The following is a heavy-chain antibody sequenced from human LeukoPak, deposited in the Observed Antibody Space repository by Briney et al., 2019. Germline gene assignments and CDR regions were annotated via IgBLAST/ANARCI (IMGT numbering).Heavy chain of an antibody. D-gene: IGHD3-16*01. CDR1: GGSFSGYY. Sequence: SETLSLTCAVYGGSFSGYYWTFIRQPPGKEPEWIGEINHSGSTNYNPSLKSRVTISVDTSRNEFSLRLNSVTAADTAVYYCATFRWGVGFEYWGQGTLVTVSS. J-gene: IGHJ4*02. CDR2: INHSGST. V-gene: IGHV4-34*01. CDR3: ATFRWGVGFEY.